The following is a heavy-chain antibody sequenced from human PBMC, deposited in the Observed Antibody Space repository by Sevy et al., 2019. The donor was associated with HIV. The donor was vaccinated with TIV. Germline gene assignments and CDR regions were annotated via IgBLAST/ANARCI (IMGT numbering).Heavy chain of an antibody. CDR3: ASGAVSYGDYDP. V-gene: IGHV4-34*01. J-gene: IGHJ5*02. CDR2: INHSGST. CDR1: GGSFSGYY. D-gene: IGHD4-17*01. Sequence: QSQTLSLTCAVYGGSFSGYYWSWIRQPPGKGLEWIGEINHSGSTNYNPSLKSRVTISVDTSKNQFSLKLSSVTAADTAVYYCASGAVSYGDYDPWGQGTLVTVSS.